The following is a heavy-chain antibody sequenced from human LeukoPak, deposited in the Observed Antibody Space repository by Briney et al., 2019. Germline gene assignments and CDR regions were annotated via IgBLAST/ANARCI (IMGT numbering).Heavy chain of an antibody. V-gene: IGHV4-4*07. J-gene: IGHJ4*02. Sequence: SETLSLTCTVSGGSISSYYCSRIRQPAGKGLEWIGRIYTSGSTNYNPSLKSRVTMSVDTSKNQFSLKLSSVTAADTAVYYCTRKSVGGTYFDYGCQGTLVTVSS. CDR3: TRKSVGGTYFDY. CDR2: IYTSGST. CDR1: GGSISSYY. D-gene: IGHD6-19*01.